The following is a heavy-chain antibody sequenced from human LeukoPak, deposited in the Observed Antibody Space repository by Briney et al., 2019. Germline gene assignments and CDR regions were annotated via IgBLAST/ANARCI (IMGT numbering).Heavy chain of an antibody. V-gene: IGHV4-34*01. CDR3: ARDSGGWSLDY. J-gene: IGHJ4*02. Sequence: SETLSLTCAVYGESFSGYYWSWIRQPPGKGLEWIGEINHSGGSNYNPSLKSRVTISVDTSKNQFSLKLRSVTAADTDVYYCARDSGGWSLDYWGQGTLATVSS. CDR1: GESFSGYY. CDR2: INHSGGS. D-gene: IGHD6-19*01.